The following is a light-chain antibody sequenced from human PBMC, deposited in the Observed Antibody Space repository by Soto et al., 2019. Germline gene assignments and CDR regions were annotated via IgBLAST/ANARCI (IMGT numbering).Light chain of an antibody. CDR1: QSISSTY. J-gene: IGKJ2*01. V-gene: IGKV3-20*01. CDR2: AAS. Sequence: SVLTQSPGTLSLSPGEGATLSCRTSQSISSTYLAWYQQRPGQAPRLLIYAASSRATGIPDRFSGSGSGTDFTLTISRLEPEDFAEYYCQHYFGSLYTFGQGTKLEIK. CDR3: QHYFGSLYT.